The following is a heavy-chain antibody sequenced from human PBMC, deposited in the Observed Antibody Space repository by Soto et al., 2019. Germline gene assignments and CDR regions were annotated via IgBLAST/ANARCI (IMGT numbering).Heavy chain of an antibody. V-gene: IGHV4-59*01. Sequence: SETLSLTCTVSGGSISSYYWSWIRQPPGKGLEWIGYIYYSGSTNYNPSLKSRVTISVDTSKNQFSLKLSSVTAADTAVYYCASLGISLNYYYGLDVWGQGTTVTVSS. D-gene: IGHD1-20*01. J-gene: IGHJ6*02. CDR3: ASLGISLNYYYGLDV. CDR2: IYYSGST. CDR1: GGSISSYY.